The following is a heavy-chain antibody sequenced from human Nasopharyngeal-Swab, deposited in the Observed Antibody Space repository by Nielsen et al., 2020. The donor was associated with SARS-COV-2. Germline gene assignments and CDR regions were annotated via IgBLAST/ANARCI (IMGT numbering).Heavy chain of an antibody. Sequence: ESLKISCTVSGGSISSYYWSWIRQPPGKGLEWIGYIYYSGTTNYNPSLKSRVTISVDTSKNQFSLKLSSVTAADTAVYCCARDNYYGSGSYYNVRGFDPWGQGTLVTVSS. CDR1: GGSISSYY. CDR2: IYYSGTT. D-gene: IGHD3-10*01. V-gene: IGHV4-59*13. CDR3: ARDNYYGSGSYYNVRGFDP. J-gene: IGHJ5*02.